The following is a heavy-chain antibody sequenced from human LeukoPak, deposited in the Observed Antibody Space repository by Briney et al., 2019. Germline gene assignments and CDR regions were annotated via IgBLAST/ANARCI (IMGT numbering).Heavy chain of an antibody. V-gene: IGHV4-59*01. CDR2: IDDSGNS. CDR1: GDFITAYY. Sequence: SETLSLTCTVSGDFITAYYWSWIRQPPGKGLEWIGYIDDSGNSKYNPSLKSRVTISVDTSKNQFSLKLSSVTAADTAVYYCVRESRLRSFDWFGSYFHYWGQGTLVTVSS. CDR3: VRESRLRSFDWFGSYFHY. D-gene: IGHD3-9*01. J-gene: IGHJ4*02.